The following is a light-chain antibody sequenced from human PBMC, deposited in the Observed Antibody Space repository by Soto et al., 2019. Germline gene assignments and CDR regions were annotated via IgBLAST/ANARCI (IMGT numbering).Light chain of an antibody. CDR1: SSNIGAGYD. V-gene: IGLV1-40*01. J-gene: IGLJ2*01. Sequence: QSVLTQPPSVSGAPGQRVTISCTGSSSNIGAGYDVHWYQQLPGTAPKLLIYGNSNRPSGVPDRFFGSKSGTSASLAITGLQAEDEADYYCQSYDSSLSGPYVVFGGGTQLTVL. CDR2: GNS. CDR3: QSYDSSLSGPYVV.